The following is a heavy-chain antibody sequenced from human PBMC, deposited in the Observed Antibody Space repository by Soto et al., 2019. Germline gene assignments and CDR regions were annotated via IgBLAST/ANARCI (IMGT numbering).Heavy chain of an antibody. CDR3: ASRYGLGSFDY. V-gene: IGHV4-61*05. Sequence: PSETLSLTCTVSGDSISSNNNYWSWIRQPPGEGLEWIGFISYSGSTNYNPSLKSRVTISVDTSKNQFSLKLSSVTAADTAVYYCASRYGLGSFDYWGQGTLVTVSS. CDR2: ISYSGST. D-gene: IGHD3-10*01. CDR1: GDSISSNNNY. J-gene: IGHJ4*02.